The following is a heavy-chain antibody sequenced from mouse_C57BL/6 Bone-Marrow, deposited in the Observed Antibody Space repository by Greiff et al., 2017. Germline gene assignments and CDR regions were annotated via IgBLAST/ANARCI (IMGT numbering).Heavy chain of an antibody. D-gene: IGHD2-1*01. Sequence: EVLLQQSGAELVRPGASVKLSCTAPGFNIKDDYIHWVKQRPEQGLEWIGWIDPEIGDTEYASKFPGKATITSDTSSNTAYLQLSSLTSEDTAVYYCSSFDGNYFDFWGQGARLSVAS. CDR1: GFNIKDDY. J-gene: IGHJ2*03. CDR3: SSFDGNYFDF. V-gene: IGHV14-4*01. CDR2: IDPEIGDT.